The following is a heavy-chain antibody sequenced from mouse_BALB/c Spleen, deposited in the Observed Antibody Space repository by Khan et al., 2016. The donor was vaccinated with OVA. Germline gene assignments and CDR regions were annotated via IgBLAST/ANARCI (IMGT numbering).Heavy chain of an antibody. CDR1: GYTFTSNT. CDR2: INPRSGYS. J-gene: IGHJ4*01. V-gene: IGHV1-4*01. D-gene: IGHD1-1*01. CDR3: ARRTTGYAMDY. Sequence: QVRLQQSGAELARPGASVKMSCKASGYTFTSNTMHWVTQSPGQGLEWIGYINPRSGYSNYNQKFNDKATLTADKSSSTAYMQLSSLTSEDSAVYYCARRTTGYAMDYWGQGTSVTVSS.